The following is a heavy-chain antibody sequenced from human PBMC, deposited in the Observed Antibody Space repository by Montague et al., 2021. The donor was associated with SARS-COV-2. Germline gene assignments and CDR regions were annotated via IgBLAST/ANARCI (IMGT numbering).Heavy chain of an antibody. D-gene: IGHD5-18*01. J-gene: IGHJ4*02. Sequence: SETLSLTCTVTGGPISGSSDYWVWIRQSPGKGLEWIASVDYSGNTYYSPSLKSRLTISVDTSKNQFSLKLHSVTAADTALYYCARREYSYGWGDWGQGTLVTVSS. V-gene: IGHV4-39*01. CDR2: VDYSGNT. CDR1: GGPISGSSDY. CDR3: ARREYSYGWGD.